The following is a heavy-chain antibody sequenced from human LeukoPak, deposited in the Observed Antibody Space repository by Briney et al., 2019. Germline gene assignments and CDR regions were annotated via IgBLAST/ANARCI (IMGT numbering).Heavy chain of an antibody. V-gene: IGHV3-9*01. CDR2: VNWSPGSE. J-gene: IGHJ5*01. CDR1: GFIFNEYA. Sequence: GGSLRLSCAASGFIFNEYAMHWVRQAPGKGLEWVSSVNWSPGSEAYADSVKGRFTISRDNAKNSLYLQMNNLRIEDTALYYCVKDSAGDASDWLDSWGQGTLVTISS. CDR3: VKDSAGDASDWLDS. D-gene: IGHD5-24*01.